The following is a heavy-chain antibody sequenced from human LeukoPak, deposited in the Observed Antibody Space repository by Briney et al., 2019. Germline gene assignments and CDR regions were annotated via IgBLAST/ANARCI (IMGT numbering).Heavy chain of an antibody. Sequence: PSETLSLTCTVSGGSISSDYWSWIRQPPGKGLEWIGYIYYGGSTNYNPSLKSRVTMSVDTSKNQFSLKLSSVTAADTAVYYCARQPAVAGTGWFDPWGQGTLATASS. CDR2: IYYGGST. CDR3: ARQPAVAGTGWFDP. D-gene: IGHD6-19*01. V-gene: IGHV4-59*08. CDR1: GGSISSDY. J-gene: IGHJ5*02.